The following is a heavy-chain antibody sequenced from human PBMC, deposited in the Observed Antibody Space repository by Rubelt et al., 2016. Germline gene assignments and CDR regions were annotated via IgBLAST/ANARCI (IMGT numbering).Heavy chain of an antibody. CDR3: ARDPRPRRLCGFDY. Sequence: QVQLQQWGAGLLKPSETLSLTCAVYRGSSSGYYWSWIRQPPGKGLEWIGEINPSGSSNYNPSLRSRVTISVGTSKNQFSRRLRSGTAAVTAVYYCARDPRPRRLCGFDYWGQGALVTVSS. D-gene: IGHD6-25*01. CDR2: INPSGSS. V-gene: IGHV4-34*01. CDR1: RGSSSGYY. J-gene: IGHJ4*02.